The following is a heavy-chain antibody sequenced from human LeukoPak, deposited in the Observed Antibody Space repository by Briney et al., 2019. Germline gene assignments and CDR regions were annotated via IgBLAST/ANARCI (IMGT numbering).Heavy chain of an antibody. J-gene: IGHJ3*02. CDR1: GYTLTIYY. D-gene: IGHD6-13*01. CDR2: LNPSGGST. V-gene: IGHV1-46*01. Sequence: ASVKVSCKASGYTLTIYYMHRVRQAPGQGLEWMGILNPSGGSTTYAQRVQGRVTMTRDTSTSTVYMELSSLRSEDTAVYYCAREGHSSPHDAFDIWGQGTMVTVSS. CDR3: AREGHSSPHDAFDI.